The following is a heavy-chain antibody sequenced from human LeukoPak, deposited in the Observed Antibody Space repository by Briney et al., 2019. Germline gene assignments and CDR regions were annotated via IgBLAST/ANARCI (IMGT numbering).Heavy chain of an antibody. CDR3: ARARQADAFDI. V-gene: IGHV4-4*07. CDR2: IYASGST. CDR1: GGSISRYY. J-gene: IGHJ3*02. Sequence: SETLSLTCTISGGSISRYYWSWIRQPAGKGLEWIGRIYASGSTDYNPSLKSRATMSVDTSKNQFSLKLSSVTAADTAVYYCARARQADAFDIWGQGTMVTVSS.